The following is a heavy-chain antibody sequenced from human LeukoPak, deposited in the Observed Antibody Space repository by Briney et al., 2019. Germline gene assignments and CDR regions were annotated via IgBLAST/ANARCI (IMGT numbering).Heavy chain of an antibody. CDR1: CGSISSGGYY. V-gene: IGHV4-31*03. CDR2: IYYSGST. Sequence: SETLSLTCTVSCGSISSGGYYWSWIRQHPGKGLEWIGYIYYSGSTYYNPSLKSRVTISVDTSKNQFSLKLSSVTAADTAVYYCVRELVVVPAENWFDPWGQGTLVTVSS. CDR3: VRELVVVPAENWFDP. D-gene: IGHD2-2*01. J-gene: IGHJ5*02.